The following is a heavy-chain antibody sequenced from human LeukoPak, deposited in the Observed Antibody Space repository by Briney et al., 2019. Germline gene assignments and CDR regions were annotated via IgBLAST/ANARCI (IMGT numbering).Heavy chain of an antibody. CDR3: VRGYQLLPDAFDI. Sequence: SETLSLTCAVYGGSFSGYYWSWIRQPPGKGLEWIGEINHSGSTNYNPSLKSRVTISVDTSKNQSSLKLSSVTAADTAVYYCVRGYQLLPDAFDIWGQGTMVTVSS. J-gene: IGHJ3*02. D-gene: IGHD2-2*01. CDR2: INHSGST. V-gene: IGHV4-34*01. CDR1: GGSFSGYY.